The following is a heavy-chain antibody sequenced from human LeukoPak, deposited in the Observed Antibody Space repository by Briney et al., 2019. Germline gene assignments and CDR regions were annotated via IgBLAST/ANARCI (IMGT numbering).Heavy chain of an antibody. CDR2: ISWNSGSI. J-gene: IGHJ6*02. V-gene: IGHV3-9*01. D-gene: IGHD5-12*01. Sequence: PGGSLRLSCAASGFTFDDYAMHWVRQAPGKGLEWVSGISWNSGSIGYADSVKGRFTISRDNVKNSLYLQMNSLRAEDTALYYCARNSLIRGYYGMDVWGQGTTVTVSS. CDR3: ARNSLIRGYYGMDV. CDR1: GFTFDDYA.